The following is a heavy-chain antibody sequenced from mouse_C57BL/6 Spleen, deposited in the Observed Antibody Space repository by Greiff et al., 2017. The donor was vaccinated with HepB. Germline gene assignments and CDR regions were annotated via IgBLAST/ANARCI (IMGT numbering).Heavy chain of an antibody. V-gene: IGHV1-15*01. J-gene: IGHJ2*01. D-gene: IGHD1-1*01. CDR3: TTYYYGSNYFDY. Sequence: VQLKESGAELVRPGASVTLSCKASGYTFTDYEMHWVKQTPVHGLEWIGAIDPETGGTAYNQKFKGKAILTADKSSSTAYMELRSLTSEDSAVYYCTTYYYGSNYFDYWGQGTTLTVSS. CDR1: GYTFTDYE. CDR2: IDPETGGT.